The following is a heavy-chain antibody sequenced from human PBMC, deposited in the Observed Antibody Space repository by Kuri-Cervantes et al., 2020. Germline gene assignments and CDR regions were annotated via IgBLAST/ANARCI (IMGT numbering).Heavy chain of an antibody. J-gene: IGHJ6*03. CDR3: ARGVEYRRKSTNYYYYMDV. D-gene: IGHD2-2*01. V-gene: IGHV4-4*07. Sequence: SETLSLTCTVSGGSISSYCWSWIRQPAGKGLEWIGRIYTSGSTNYNPSLKSRVTISVGKSKNQFSLKLSSVTAADTAVYYCARGVEYRRKSTNYYYYMDVWGKGTTVTVSS. CDR1: GGSISSYC. CDR2: IYTSGST.